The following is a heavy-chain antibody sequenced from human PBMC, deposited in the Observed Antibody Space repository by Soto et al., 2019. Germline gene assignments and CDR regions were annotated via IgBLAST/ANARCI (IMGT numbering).Heavy chain of an antibody. Sequence: ASRKVCCKASGYTFHFYGITWVRQAPGQGLEWMGWISGFNGNTNYAADLQGRVTMTTDTSTSTAYMELRGLRSDDTAVYYCARIGVSSGHESPDFDSWGQGTLVTVSS. CDR3: ARIGVSSGHESPDFDS. CDR2: ISGFNGNT. V-gene: IGHV1-18*01. CDR1: GYTFHFYG. J-gene: IGHJ4*02. D-gene: IGHD3-16*01.